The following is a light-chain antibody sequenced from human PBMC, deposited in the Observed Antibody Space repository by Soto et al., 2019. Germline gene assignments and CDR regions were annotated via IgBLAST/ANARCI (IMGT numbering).Light chain of an antibody. CDR3: QQTYSTWT. CDR1: QSISSW. Sequence: DIQMTQSPSTLSASVGDRVTITCRASQSISSWLAWYQQKPGKAPKLLIYTTSSLQSGVPSRFSGSGSGTDFTLTISSLHPEDFATYYCQQTYSTWTFGQGTKVDIK. V-gene: IGKV1-39*01. CDR2: TTS. J-gene: IGKJ1*01.